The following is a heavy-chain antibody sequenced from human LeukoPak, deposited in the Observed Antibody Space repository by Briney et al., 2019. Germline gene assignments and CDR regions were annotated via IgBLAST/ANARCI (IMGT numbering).Heavy chain of an antibody. J-gene: IGHJ6*02. CDR2: INHSGST. Sequence: PSETLSLTCAVFGGSFSGYYWNWIRQPPGKGLEWIGKINHSGSTNYNPSLKSRVIISVDTSKNQFSLKLSSVTAADTAVYYCARNPRSGYFPHYHYYGMDVWGQGTTVTVSS. V-gene: IGHV4-34*01. D-gene: IGHD3-3*01. CDR1: GGSFSGYY. CDR3: ARNPRSGYFPHYHYYGMDV.